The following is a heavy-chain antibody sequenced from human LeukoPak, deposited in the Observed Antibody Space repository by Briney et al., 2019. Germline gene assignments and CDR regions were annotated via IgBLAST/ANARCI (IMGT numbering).Heavy chain of an antibody. J-gene: IGHJ4*02. CDR3: ARGVMYYYDSSGYDY. D-gene: IGHD3-22*01. V-gene: IGHV1-2*02. Sequence: ASVKVSCKASGYTFTGYYMHWVRQAPGQGLEWMGWINPNSGGTNYAQKFQGRVTMTRDTSISTAYMELSRLRSDDTAVYYCARGVMYYYDSSGYDYWGQGTLVTVSS. CDR1: GYTFTGYY. CDR2: INPNSGGT.